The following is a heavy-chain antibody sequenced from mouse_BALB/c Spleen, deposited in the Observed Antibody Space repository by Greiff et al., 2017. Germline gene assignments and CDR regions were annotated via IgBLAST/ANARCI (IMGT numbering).Heavy chain of an antibody. CDR3: ARELASSGYPYYYAMDY. CDR2: IWGDGST. CDR1: GFSLTGYG. J-gene: IGHJ4*01. Sequence: QVQLKQSGPGLVAPSQSLSITCTVSGFSLTGYGVNWVRQPPGKGLEWLGMIWGDGSTDYNSALKSRLSISKDNSKSQVFLKMNSLQTDDTARYYCARELASSGYPYYYAMDYWGQGTSVTVSS. D-gene: IGHD3-1*01. V-gene: IGHV2-6-7*01.